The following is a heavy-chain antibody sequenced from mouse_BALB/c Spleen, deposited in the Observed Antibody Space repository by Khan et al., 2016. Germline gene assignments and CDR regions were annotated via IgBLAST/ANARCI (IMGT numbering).Heavy chain of an antibody. CDR1: GYSITSDYA. CDR2: ITYSGST. Sequence: EVQLQESGPGLVKPSQSLSLTCTVTGYSITSDYAWNWIREFPGNKLEWMGYITYSGSTSYNPSLKSRISITRDTSKNQFFLQLNSVTTEDTATXCCARFDYDRGYFDYWGQGTTLTVSS. V-gene: IGHV3-2*02. CDR3: ARFDYDRGYFDY. J-gene: IGHJ2*01. D-gene: IGHD2-4*01.